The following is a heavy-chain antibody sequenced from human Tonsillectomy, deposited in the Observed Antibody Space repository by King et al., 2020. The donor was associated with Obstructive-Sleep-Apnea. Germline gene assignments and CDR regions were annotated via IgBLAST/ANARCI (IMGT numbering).Heavy chain of an antibody. Sequence: VQLVESGGGLVQPGRSLRLSCAASGFTFDDYAMHWVRQAPGKGLEWVSGISWNSGSIGYADSVKGRFTISRDNAKNSLYLQMNSLRAEDTALYYCAKDCFSGSYDDAFDIWGQGTMVTVSS. V-gene: IGHV3-9*01. J-gene: IGHJ3*02. CDR1: GFTFDDYA. CDR2: ISWNSGSI. D-gene: IGHD1-26*01. CDR3: AKDCFSGSYDDAFDI.